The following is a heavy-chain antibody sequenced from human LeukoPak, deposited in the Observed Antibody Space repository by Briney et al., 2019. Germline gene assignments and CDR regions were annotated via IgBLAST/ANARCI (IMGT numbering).Heavy chain of an antibody. Sequence: GGSLRLSCAASGFTFRSYWMHWVRQAPGKGLVWVSRLNTDGSSTDYADSVKGRFTISRDNAKNTLYLQMNSLRAEDTALYYCAKDMGLYDSSGYHWGQGTLVTVSS. CDR2: LNTDGSST. CDR3: AKDMGLYDSSGYH. V-gene: IGHV3-74*01. J-gene: IGHJ5*02. D-gene: IGHD3-22*01. CDR1: GFTFRSYW.